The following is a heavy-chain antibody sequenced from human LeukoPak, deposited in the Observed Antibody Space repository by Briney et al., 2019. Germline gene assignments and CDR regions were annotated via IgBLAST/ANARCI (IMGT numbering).Heavy chain of an antibody. D-gene: IGHD2-15*01. CDR1: GYTFTCYY. J-gene: IGHJ5*02. V-gene: IGHV1-2*06. CDR3: ARDRRYCSGGSCYYWFDP. Sequence: ASVKVSCKASGYTFTCYYTHWVRQAPGQGLEWMGRINPNSGGTNYAQKFQGRVTMTRDTSISTAYMELSRLRSDDTAVYYCARDRRYCSGGSCYYWFDPWGQGTLVTVSS. CDR2: INPNSGGT.